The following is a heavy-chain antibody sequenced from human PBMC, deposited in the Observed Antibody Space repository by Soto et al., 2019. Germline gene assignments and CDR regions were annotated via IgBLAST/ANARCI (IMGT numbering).Heavy chain of an antibody. D-gene: IGHD3-16*01. V-gene: IGHV1-69*01. CDR3: ASRIMITFGGVTGPLPN. CDR2: IIPIFGTA. Sequence: QVQLVQSGAEVKKPGSSVKVSCKASGGTFSSYAISWVRQAPGQGLEWMGGIIPIFGTATYAQKFQGRVTITADESTSTAYMELSSLRSEDTAVYYCASRIMITFGGVTGPLPNWGQGTLVTVSS. J-gene: IGHJ4*02. CDR1: GGTFSSYA.